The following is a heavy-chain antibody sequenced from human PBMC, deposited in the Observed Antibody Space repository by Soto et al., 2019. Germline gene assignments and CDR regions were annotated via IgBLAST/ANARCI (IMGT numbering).Heavy chain of an antibody. D-gene: IGHD3-16*01. J-gene: IGHJ6*02. CDR1: GYTFTRYG. V-gene: IGHV1-18*01. CDR2: INTYNGNT. CDR3: EMVDVYVTPSPQDV. Sequence: QVQLVQSGAEVKNPGASVKVSCKASGYTFTRYGIGWARQAPGQGLEWMGWINTYNGNTNYAQNVQGSITLTTATSTSTAYMELRSLRSNDTAIYYCEMVDVYVTPSPQDVWGQGTTVIVSS.